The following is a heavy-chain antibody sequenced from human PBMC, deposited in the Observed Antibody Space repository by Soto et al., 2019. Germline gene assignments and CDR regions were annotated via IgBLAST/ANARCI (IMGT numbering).Heavy chain of an antibody. D-gene: IGHD3-16*02. Sequence: PGGSLRLSCAASGFTFSSYWMSWVRQAPGKGLEWVANIKQDGSEKYYVDSVKGRFTISRDNAKNSLYLQMNSLRAEDTAVYYCARVLGSPYYDYIWGSYRIPYFDYWGQGTLVTVSS. CDR2: IKQDGSEK. CDR3: ARVLGSPYYDYIWGSYRIPYFDY. J-gene: IGHJ4*02. V-gene: IGHV3-7*01. CDR1: GFTFSSYW.